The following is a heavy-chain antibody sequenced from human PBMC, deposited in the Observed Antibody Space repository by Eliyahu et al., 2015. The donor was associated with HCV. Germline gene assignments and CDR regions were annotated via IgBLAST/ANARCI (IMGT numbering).Heavy chain of an antibody. D-gene: IGHD6-19*01. J-gene: IGHJ4*02. CDR1: GFTSSSYG. CDR2: IWYDGSNK. CDR3: ARDLAEQWLENGWFDY. V-gene: IGHV3-33*01. Sequence: QVQLVESGGGVVQPGRSLRLSCAASGFTSSSYGMHWVRQAPGKGLEWVAVIWYDGSNKYYADSVKGRFTISRDNSKNTLYLQMNSLRAEDTAVYYCARDLAEQWLENGWFDYWGQGTLVTVSS.